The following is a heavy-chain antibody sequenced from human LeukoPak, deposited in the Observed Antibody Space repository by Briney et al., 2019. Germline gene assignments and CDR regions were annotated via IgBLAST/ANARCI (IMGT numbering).Heavy chain of an antibody. J-gene: IGHJ4*02. Sequence: GGSLRLSCAASGFRFSSYAMSWVRQAPGKGLEWVSAISGSGGSTYYADSVKGRFTISRDNSKSTLYLQMNSLRAEDTAVYYCAKLWVMITFGGVVDIEAPGSSGDYWGQGTLVTVSS. V-gene: IGHV3-23*01. CDR1: GFRFSSYA. CDR2: ISGSGGST. D-gene: IGHD3-16*02. CDR3: AKLWVMITFGGVVDIEAPGSSGDY.